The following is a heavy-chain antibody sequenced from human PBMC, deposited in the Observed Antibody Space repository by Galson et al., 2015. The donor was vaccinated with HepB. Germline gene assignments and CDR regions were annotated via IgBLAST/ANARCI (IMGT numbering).Heavy chain of an antibody. CDR2: IIPILGLP. CDR1: GDTFNTYT. J-gene: IGHJ4*02. V-gene: IGHV1-69*04. Sequence: SVKVSCKASGDTFNTYTITWVRQAPGQGLEWMGRIIPILGLPRYAQKFQGRLTIIADKSTRTAYMELSSLPSEDTAVYYCAREVGRYYGSGSPGYFDYWGQGTLVSVSS. D-gene: IGHD3-10*01. CDR3: AREVGRYYGSGSPGYFDY.